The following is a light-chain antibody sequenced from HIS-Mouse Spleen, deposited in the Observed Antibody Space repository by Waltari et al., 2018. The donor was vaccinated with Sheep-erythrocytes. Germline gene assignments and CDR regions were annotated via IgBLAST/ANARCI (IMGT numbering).Light chain of an antibody. CDR2: RNN. CDR1: SSNIGSNT. V-gene: IGLV1-44*01. Sequence: QSVLTQPPSASGTPGQRVTISCSGSSSNIGSNTVNWYQQLPGTAPKLLIYRNNQRPSGVADRFSCSKSGTSASLAISGLQSEDEADYYCAAWDDSLNGPVFGGGTKLTVL. J-gene: IGLJ3*02. CDR3: AAWDDSLNGPV.